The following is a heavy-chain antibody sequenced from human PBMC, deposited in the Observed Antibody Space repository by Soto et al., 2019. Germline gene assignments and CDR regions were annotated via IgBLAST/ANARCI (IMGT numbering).Heavy chain of an antibody. CDR2: ISSSSSYT. CDR1: GFTFSDYY. J-gene: IGHJ3*02. Sequence: QVQLVESGGGLVKPGGSLRLSCAASGFTFSDYYMSWIRQAPGKGLEWVSYISSSSSYTNYADSVKGRSTISRDNAKNSLYLQMNSLRAEDTAVYYCARAAFYDSSGPGAFDIWGQGTMVTVSS. CDR3: ARAAFYDSSGPGAFDI. V-gene: IGHV3-11*06. D-gene: IGHD3-22*01.